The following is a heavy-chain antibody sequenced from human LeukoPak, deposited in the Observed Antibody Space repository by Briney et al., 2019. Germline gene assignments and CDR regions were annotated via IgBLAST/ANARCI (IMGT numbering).Heavy chain of an antibody. Sequence: SETLSLTCAVSGGSISSGGYSWSWVRQPPGKGLEWIGYIYHAGSTYYHPSLSSRVTISLDRSKNQFSLKLSSVTAADTAVYYYASGPYCGGDCYRFPFDYWGQGTLVTVSS. J-gene: IGHJ4*02. CDR3: ASGPYCGGDCYRFPFDY. CDR2: IYHAGST. V-gene: IGHV4-30-2*01. CDR1: GGSISSGGYS. D-gene: IGHD2-21*02.